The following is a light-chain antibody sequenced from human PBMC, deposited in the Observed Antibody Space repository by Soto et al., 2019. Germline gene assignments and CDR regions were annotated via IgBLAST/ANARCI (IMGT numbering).Light chain of an antibody. CDR1: SSNLGAGYY. CDR2: VNS. Sequence: QSVLTQPPSVSGAPGQRVTISCTGSSSNLGAGYYVHWYQQLPGTAPKLLIYVNSNRPSGVPDRFSGSKSGTSASLAITGLHEADEADYYCQSYDSSLSGSVFGGGTQLTVL. V-gene: IGLV1-40*01. CDR3: QSYDSSLSGSV. J-gene: IGLJ2*01.